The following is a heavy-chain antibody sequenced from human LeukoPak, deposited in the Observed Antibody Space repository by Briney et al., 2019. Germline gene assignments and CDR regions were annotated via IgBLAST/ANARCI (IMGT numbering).Heavy chain of an antibody. Sequence: PGRSLRLSCAASGFTFSSYGMHWVRQAPGKGLEWVAVISYDGSNKYYADSVKGRFTISRDNSDNTLYLQMNSLRAEDTAVYYCAKGLIEMVGGGHVGVYYYFGMDVWGKGTTVTVSS. CDR1: GFTFSSYG. J-gene: IGHJ6*04. D-gene: IGHD3-10*01. CDR3: AKGLIEMVGGGHVGVYYYFGMDV. CDR2: ISYDGSNK. V-gene: IGHV3-30*18.